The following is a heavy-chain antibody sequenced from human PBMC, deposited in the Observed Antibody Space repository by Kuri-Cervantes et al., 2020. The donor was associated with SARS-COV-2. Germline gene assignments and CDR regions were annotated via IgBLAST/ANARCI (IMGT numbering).Heavy chain of an antibody. CDR3: ARGGCSSTSCYSKHQKNWFDP. CDR2: INHSGST. J-gene: IGHJ5*02. V-gene: IGHV4-30-4*01. Sequence: LRLSCTVSGGSISSGDYYWSWIRQSPGKGLEWIGEINHSGSTNYNPSLKSRVTISVDTSKNQFSLKLSSVTAADTAVYYCARGGCSSTSCYSKHQKNWFDPWGQGTLVTVSS. CDR1: GGSISSGDYY. D-gene: IGHD2-2*01.